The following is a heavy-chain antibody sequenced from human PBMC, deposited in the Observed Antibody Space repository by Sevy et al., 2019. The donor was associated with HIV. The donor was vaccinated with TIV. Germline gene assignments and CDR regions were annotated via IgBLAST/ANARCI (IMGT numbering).Heavy chain of an antibody. CDR1: GFTFSSYT. J-gene: IGHJ6*02. CDR3: ATGTRSISFYYYYGMDV. V-gene: IGHV3-23*01. CDR2: ISGSGRYT. Sequence: GGSLRLSCAASGFTFSSYTMSWVRQAPGKGLEWVSAISGSGRYTYDADSVKGRFTLSRDNSKNTLYLQMNSLRAEDTAVYYCATGTRSISFYYYYGMDVWGQGTTVTVSS. D-gene: IGHD6-13*01.